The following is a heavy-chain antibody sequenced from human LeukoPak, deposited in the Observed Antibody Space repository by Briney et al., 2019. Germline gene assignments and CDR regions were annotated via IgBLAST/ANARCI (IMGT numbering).Heavy chain of an antibody. Sequence: AGGSLRLSCVASGFIFSDLEMHWVRQAPGKGLEWISFISETGSTIYYADSVTGRFTISRDNAKNSLYLQMDSLRDEDTVLYYCVRGYTPDYWGQGALVTVPS. J-gene: IGHJ4*02. CDR2: ISETGSTI. D-gene: IGHD5-18*01. CDR3: VRGYTPDY. CDR1: GFIFSDLE. V-gene: IGHV3-48*03.